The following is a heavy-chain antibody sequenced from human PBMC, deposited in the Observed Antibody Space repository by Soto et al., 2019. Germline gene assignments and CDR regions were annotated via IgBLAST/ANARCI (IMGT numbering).Heavy chain of an antibody. CDR3: AHCPRFCSGAGCYSYYYMDV. CDR1: GFSLNTTGVG. CDR2: IYWDDDK. Sequence: QITLKESGPTLVKPTQTLTLTCTFSGFSLNTTGVGVGWIRQPPGKALEWLAFIYWDDDKRYSASLKSRLTIPKDTYKNQVVLTMTNMAPVDTGTYYCAHCPRFCSGAGCYSYYYMDVWGKGTTVTVS. J-gene: IGHJ6*03. V-gene: IGHV2-5*02. D-gene: IGHD2-15*01.